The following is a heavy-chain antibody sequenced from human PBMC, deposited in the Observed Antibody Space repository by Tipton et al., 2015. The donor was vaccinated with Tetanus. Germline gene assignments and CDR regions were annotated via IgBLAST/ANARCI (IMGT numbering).Heavy chain of an antibody. Sequence: TLSFTCTVSGDSISSYYWSWIRQPTGRGLEWIGHIYFTGNTQYSLSLKSRVTMSVATSKIQFSLKLSSVTAADTAVYYCAGVLRGTVNYFDYWGQGTLVTVSS. V-gene: IGHV4-59*01. D-gene: IGHD4-17*01. CDR2: IYFTGNT. J-gene: IGHJ4*02. CDR1: GDSISSYY. CDR3: AGVLRGTVNYFDY.